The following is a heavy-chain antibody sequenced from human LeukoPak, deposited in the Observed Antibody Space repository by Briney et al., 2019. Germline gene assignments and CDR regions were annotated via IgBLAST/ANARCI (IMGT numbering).Heavy chain of an antibody. J-gene: IGHJ4*02. CDR1: GGSFSGYY. Sequence: SETLSLTCAVYGGSFSGYYWSWIRQPPGKGLEWIGEINHSGSTNYNPSLKSRVTMSVDTSKNQFSLKLSSVTAADTAVYYCARSNPSVDYGDYAFDYWGQGTLVTVSS. CDR2: INHSGST. V-gene: IGHV4-34*01. D-gene: IGHD4-17*01. CDR3: ARSNPSVDYGDYAFDY.